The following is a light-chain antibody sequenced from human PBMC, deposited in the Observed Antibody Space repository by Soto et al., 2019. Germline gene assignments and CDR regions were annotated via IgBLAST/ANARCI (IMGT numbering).Light chain of an antibody. J-gene: IGLJ2*01. CDR3: QTWGSGIQV. CDR2: LNSDGRH. CDR1: SGHSSYA. V-gene: IGLV4-69*01. Sequence: QSVLTQSPSASASLGASVKLTCTLSSGHSSYAIAWHQQQPEKGPRYLMKLNSDGRHSKGDGIPDRFSGSSSGTERYLTISSIQSEDEADYYCQTWGSGIQVFGGGTKLTVL.